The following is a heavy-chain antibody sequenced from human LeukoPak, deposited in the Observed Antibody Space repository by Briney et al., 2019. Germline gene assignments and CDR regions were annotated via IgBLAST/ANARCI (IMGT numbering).Heavy chain of an antibody. V-gene: IGHV3-30*04. CDR1: GFTFSSYA. J-gene: IGHJ4*02. CDR3: ARDRHSSGRGGYFDY. Sequence: PGRSLRLSCAASGFTFSSYAMHWVRQAPGKGLEWVAVISYDGSNKYYADSVKGRFTISRDNSKNTLYLQMNSLRAEDTAVCYCARDRHSSGRGGYFDYWGQGTLVTVSS. CDR2: ISYDGSNK. D-gene: IGHD6-19*01.